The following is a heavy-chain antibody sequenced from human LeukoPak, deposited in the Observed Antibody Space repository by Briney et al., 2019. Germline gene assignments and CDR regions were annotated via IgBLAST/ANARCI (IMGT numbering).Heavy chain of an antibody. V-gene: IGHV4-39*01. CDR2: IYYSGST. J-gene: IGHJ4*02. Sequence: KASETLSLTCTVSGGSISSIIYYWGWIRQPPGEGLEWIGTIYYSGSTYYNLSLKSRVTISVDTSRNQFSLKLSSVTAADTAVYYCARHSRSVDYGSGSYTWDYWGQGTLVTVSS. CDR3: ARHSRSVDYGSGSYTWDY. CDR1: GGSISSIIYY. D-gene: IGHD3-10*01.